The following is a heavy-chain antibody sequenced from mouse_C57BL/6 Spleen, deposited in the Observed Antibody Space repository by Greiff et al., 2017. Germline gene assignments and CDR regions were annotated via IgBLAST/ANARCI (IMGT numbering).Heavy chain of an antibody. D-gene: IGHD1-1*01. V-gene: IGHV5-15*01. Sequence: EVQLVESGGGLVQPGGSLKLSCAASGFTFSDYGMAWVRQAPRKGPEWVAFISNLAYSIYYADTVTGRFTISRENAKNTLYLEMSSLRSEDTAMYYCARLPRHYYGSSDWYFDVWGTGTTVTVSS. CDR1: GFTFSDYG. CDR3: ARLPRHYYGSSDWYFDV. J-gene: IGHJ1*03. CDR2: ISNLAYSI.